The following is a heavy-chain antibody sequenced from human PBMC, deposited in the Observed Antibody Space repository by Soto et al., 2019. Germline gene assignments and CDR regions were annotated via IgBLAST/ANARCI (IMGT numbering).Heavy chain of an antibody. J-gene: IGHJ4*02. D-gene: IGHD1-26*01. CDR2: ISYAGSNK. Sequence: QVQLVESGGGVVQPGRSLRLSCAASGFTFSHYGIHWVRQAPGKGLEWLAVISYAGSNKHYADSVKGRFTVSRDNSKNTLYLQMNSLRAEDTAGYFCARYSGKYQGPIDYWGQGTLVTVSS. CDR3: ARYSGKYQGPIDY. V-gene: IGHV3-30*03. CDR1: GFTFSHYG.